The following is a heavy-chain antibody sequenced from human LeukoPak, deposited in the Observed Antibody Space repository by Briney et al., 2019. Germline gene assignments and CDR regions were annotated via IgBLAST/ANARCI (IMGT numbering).Heavy chain of an antibody. D-gene: IGHD3-22*01. V-gene: IGHV4-59*08. Sequence: SETLSLTCTVSGGSISSYYWSWIRQPPGNGLEWIGYIYYSGSTNYNPSLKSRVTISVDTSKKQSSLKLSFETAADTAVYSCSRHGPRWLGRAYCFDNWGRGTRVTVSS. CDR1: GGSISSYY. J-gene: IGHJ4*02. CDR3: SRHGPRWLGRAYCFDN. CDR2: IYYSGST.